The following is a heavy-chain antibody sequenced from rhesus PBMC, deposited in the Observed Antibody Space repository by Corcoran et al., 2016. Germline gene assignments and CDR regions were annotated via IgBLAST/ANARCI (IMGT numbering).Heavy chain of an antibody. CDR2: INSGGGST. CDR1: GCTFSNYG. D-gene: IGHD6-25*01. CDR3: AKPRHSLDV. V-gene: IGHV3S5*01. J-gene: IGHJ5-2*02. Sequence: EVQLVETGGGWVQPGGSLKLSCVASGCTFSNYGLSWVRQAPGRGLGWVSAINSGGGSTYYADSVKGRFTISIDNSKNTLSLQMNSLRAEDTAVYYCAKPRHSLDVWGRGVLVTVSS.